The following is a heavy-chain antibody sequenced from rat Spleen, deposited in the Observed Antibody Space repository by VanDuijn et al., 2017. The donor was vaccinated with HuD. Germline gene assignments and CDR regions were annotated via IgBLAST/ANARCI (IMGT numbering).Heavy chain of an antibody. J-gene: IGHJ1*01. CDR3: TRDRRYFDL. CDR2: MRYDGDT. V-gene: IGHV2-63*01. CDR1: GFSLTGNN. Sequence: QVQLRESGPGLVQPSQTLSLTCSVSGFSLTGNNIYWVRQPPRKGLEWMGRMRYDGDTSYNSTLKSRLSISRDTSKNQVFLKMNSLQTEDTATYFCTRDRRYFDLWGPGTMVTVSS.